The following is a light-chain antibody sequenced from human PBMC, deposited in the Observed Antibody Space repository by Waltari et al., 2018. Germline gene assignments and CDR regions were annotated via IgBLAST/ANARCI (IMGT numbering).Light chain of an antibody. CDR3: AAWDDNLGGTWV. Sequence: QSALSQPPSASGTPGQRVTISCSGSRSNIGTNFVYWYQHLPGTPPNLLIHRNIHRPSGVPDRCSGSKSGTSASLDISGLRSEDEADYYCAAWDDNLGGTWVFGGGTKLTVL. CDR2: RNI. V-gene: IGLV1-47*01. CDR1: RSNIGTNF. J-gene: IGLJ3*02.